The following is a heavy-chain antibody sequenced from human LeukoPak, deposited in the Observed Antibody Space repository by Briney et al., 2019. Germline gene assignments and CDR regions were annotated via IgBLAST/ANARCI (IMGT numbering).Heavy chain of an antibody. CDR3: ATTLTTTLPYFDY. Sequence: ASVTVSYTASGYTFTAYYIHWVRQAPGQGREGMGWINPNGGATDSAQNFQGRVSMTKDTSISTAYMELSRLRSDDTAIYYCATTLTTTLPYFDYWGQGALVTVSS. D-gene: IGHD1-26*01. J-gene: IGHJ4*02. CDR2: INPNGGAT. CDR1: GYTFTAYY. V-gene: IGHV1-2*02.